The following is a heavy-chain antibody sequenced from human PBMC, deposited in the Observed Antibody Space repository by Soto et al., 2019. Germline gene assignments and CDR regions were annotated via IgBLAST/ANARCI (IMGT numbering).Heavy chain of an antibody. J-gene: IGHJ4*02. D-gene: IGHD2-21*01. V-gene: IGHV3-21*06. CDR2: ISPGGAYM. CDR3: ASDIASPGRDFFDS. CDR1: GFTFRNYN. Sequence: EVQLVESGGGLVKAGGSVRLFCTASGFTFRNYNMNWVRQAPGKGLEWVSSISPGGAYMFYADSVKGRFTISRDNAQNSLFLKIDSPRAEDTAVYYCASDIASPGRDFFDSWGQGTLVTVSS.